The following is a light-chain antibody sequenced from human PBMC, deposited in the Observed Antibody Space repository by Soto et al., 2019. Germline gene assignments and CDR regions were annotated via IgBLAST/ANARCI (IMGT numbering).Light chain of an antibody. Sequence: QLVLTQPPSVSGVPGQRVTISCTGTSSNIGAGFDVHWYQQLPGTAPKLLIFVNSDRPSGVPDRFSGSKSGTSASLAITGLQAEDEAEYYCQSYDSSLSGSVFGGGTQLTVL. CDR1: SSNIGAGFD. V-gene: IGLV1-40*01. CDR3: QSYDSSLSGSV. J-gene: IGLJ3*02. CDR2: VNS.